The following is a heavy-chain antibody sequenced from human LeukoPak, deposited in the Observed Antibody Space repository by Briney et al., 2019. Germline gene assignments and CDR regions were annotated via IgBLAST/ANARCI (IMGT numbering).Heavy chain of an antibody. D-gene: IGHD1-14*01. J-gene: IGHJ4*02. CDR2: ITSRSTYI. Sequence: GGSLRLSCAASGFTFSSYGMSWVRQAPGKGLEWVSSITSRSTYIYYADSVKGRFTISRDNAKNSLYLQMNSLRAEDTAVYYCARGTLNIPGEHGAFDYWGQGTLVTVSS. CDR1: GFTFSSYG. CDR3: ARGTLNIPGEHGAFDY. V-gene: IGHV3-21*01.